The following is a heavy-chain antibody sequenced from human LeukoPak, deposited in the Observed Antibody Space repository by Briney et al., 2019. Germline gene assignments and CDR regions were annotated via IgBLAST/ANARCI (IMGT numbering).Heavy chain of an antibody. D-gene: IGHD1-26*01. CDR2: IKQDGSEK. J-gene: IGHJ3*02. V-gene: IGHV3-7*01. Sequence: GGSLRLSCVASGFISGSYWMTWVRRAPGKGLEWVANIKQDGSEKNYVDSVKGRFIISRENAKNSLYLQMNSLRAEDTAVYYCARDRGTYGGTFDIWGQGTMVTVSS. CDR1: GFISGSYW. CDR3: ARDRGTYGGTFDI.